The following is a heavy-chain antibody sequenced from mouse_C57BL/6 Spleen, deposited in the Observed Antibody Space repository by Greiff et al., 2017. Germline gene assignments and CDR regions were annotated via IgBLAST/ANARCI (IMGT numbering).Heavy chain of an antibody. CDR1: GFTFSSYA. CDR3: ARDLLWQPWYFDV. J-gene: IGHJ1*03. Sequence: DVQLVESGGGLVKPGGSLKLSCAASGFTFSSYAMSWVRQTPEKRLEWVATISDGGSYTYYPDNVKGRFTISRDNAKNNLYLQMSHLKSEDTAMYYCARDLLWQPWYFDVWGTGTTVTVSS. D-gene: IGHD2-1*01. CDR2: ISDGGSYT. V-gene: IGHV5-4*01.